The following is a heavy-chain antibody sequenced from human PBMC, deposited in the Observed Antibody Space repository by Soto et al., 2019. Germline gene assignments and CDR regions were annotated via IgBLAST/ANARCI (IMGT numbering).Heavy chain of an antibody. D-gene: IGHD6-19*01. CDR3: AKDAYDSGWFRDAFDI. CDR1: GFTFSIYA. Sequence: EVQLLESGGGLVQPCGSLRLSCAASGFTFSIYAMSFVRQTPGKGLEWISGISGSGGNTYYAESVKGRFTISSDNSRNTVYLQMNSLGVDDTAVYYCAKDAYDSGWFRDAFDIWGQGTIVTVSS. V-gene: IGHV3-23*01. J-gene: IGHJ3*02. CDR2: ISGSGGNT.